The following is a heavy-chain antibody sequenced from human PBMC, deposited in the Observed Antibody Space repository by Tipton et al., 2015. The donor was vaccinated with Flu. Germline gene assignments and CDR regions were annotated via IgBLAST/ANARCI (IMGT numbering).Heavy chain of an antibody. D-gene: IGHD4-11*01. CDR3: ARRDYSNYVSEPKNWFDS. CDR2: IFHSGNS. Sequence: TLSLTCAVSGYSIRSSNYYGGWIRQPPGKGLEWIGNIFHSGNSYHNPSLKSRVTMSIETSKNQFSLKLSSVTAADTAVYYCARRDYSNYVSEPKNWFDSWGQGALVIVSS. CDR1: GYSIRSSNYY. J-gene: IGHJ5*01. V-gene: IGHV4-38-2*01.